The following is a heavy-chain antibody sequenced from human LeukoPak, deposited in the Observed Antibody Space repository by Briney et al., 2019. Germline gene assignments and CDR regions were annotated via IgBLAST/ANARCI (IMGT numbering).Heavy chain of an antibody. CDR3: ASNRGDSDY. V-gene: IGHV1-69*05. CDR2: IIPIFGTA. J-gene: IGHJ4*02. Sequence: GASVKVSCKASGGTFSSYAISWVRQAPGQGLEWMGGIIPIFGTANYAQKFQGRVTMTRDTSTSTVYMELSSLRSEDTAVYYCASNRGDSDYWGQGTLVTVSS. D-gene: IGHD7-27*01. CDR1: GGTFSSYA.